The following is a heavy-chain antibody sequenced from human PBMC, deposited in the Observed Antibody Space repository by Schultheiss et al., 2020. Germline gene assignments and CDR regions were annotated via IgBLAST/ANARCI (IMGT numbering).Heavy chain of an antibody. J-gene: IGHJ6*02. CDR2: ISSSSSYI. CDR1: GGSFSGYF. D-gene: IGHD4-17*01. Sequence: GGSLRLSCAVYGGSFSGYFWSWIRQPPVKGLEWVSSISSSSSYIYSADSVKGRFTISRDNAKNSLYLQMNSLRAEDTALYYCAKDATVTTEGSGGMDVWGHGTTVTVSS. V-gene: IGHV3-21*04. CDR3: AKDATVTTEGSGGMDV.